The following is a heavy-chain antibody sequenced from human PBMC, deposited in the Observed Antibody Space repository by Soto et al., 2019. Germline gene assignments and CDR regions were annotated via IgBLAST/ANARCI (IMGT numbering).Heavy chain of an antibody. CDR2: ISGSGSNT. D-gene: IGHD3-10*01. Sequence: PGGSLRLSCAVSGFSLSNYAMSWVRQAPGKGLEWVSAISGSGSNTYYIDSVKGRFTISRDRSKTTLFLQMNNLRAEDTAVYYCAKGGTTLVRGSFDYWGQGALVTVS. CDR1: GFSLSNYA. CDR3: AKGGTTLVRGSFDY. J-gene: IGHJ4*02. V-gene: IGHV3-23*01.